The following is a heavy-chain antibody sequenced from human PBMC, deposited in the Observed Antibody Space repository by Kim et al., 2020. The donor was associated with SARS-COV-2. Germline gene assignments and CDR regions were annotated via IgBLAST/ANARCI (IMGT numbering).Heavy chain of an antibody. Sequence: SETLSLTCTVSGGSISSYYWSCIRQPPGKGLEWIGYIYYSGSTNYNPSLKSRVTISVATSKNQFSLKLSSVTAADTAVYYCARWALGYCSGGSCFPPGAFYIWGQGTMVTVSS. CDR2: IYYSGST. J-gene: IGHJ3*02. CDR3: ARWALGYCSGGSCFPPGAFYI. D-gene: IGHD2-15*01. CDR1: GGSISSYY. V-gene: IGHV4-59*12.